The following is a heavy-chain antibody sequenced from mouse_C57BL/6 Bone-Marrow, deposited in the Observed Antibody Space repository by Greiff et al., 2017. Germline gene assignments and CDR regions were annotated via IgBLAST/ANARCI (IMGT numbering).Heavy chain of an antibody. Sequence: VQLVESGPELVKPGASVKMSCKASGYTFTSYAINWVKQRPGQGLEWIGWIYPRDGSTKYNEKFKGKATLTVDTSSSAAYVELLSLTSEDSAVYFCARRVLWGKGTLVTVSA. CDR1: GYTFTSYA. D-gene: IGHD1-1*01. CDR2: IYPRDGST. CDR3: ARRVL. J-gene: IGHJ3*01. V-gene: IGHV1-85*01.